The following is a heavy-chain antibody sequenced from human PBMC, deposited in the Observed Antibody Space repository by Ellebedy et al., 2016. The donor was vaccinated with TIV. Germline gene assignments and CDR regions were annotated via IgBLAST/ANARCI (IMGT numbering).Heavy chain of an antibody. V-gene: IGHV3-64D*06. CDR1: GFTFSSYV. CDR3: VTGAGLN. D-gene: IGHD3-16*01. J-gene: IGHJ4*02. Sequence: PGGSLRLSCSASGFTFSSYVIHWVRQAPGKGLEYVSRISSNGGSTYYADSVKGRFTISRDNSKNTLYLQMSSLRAEDTAVYYCVTGAGLNWGQGTLVTVSS. CDR2: ISSNGGST.